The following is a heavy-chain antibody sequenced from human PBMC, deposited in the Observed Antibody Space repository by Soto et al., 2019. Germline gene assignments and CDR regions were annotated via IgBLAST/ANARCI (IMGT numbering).Heavy chain of an antibody. V-gene: IGHV4-30-4*01. CDR2: IFYTGTT. J-gene: IGHJ4*02. D-gene: IGHD1-1*01. Sequence: KPSETLSLTCTVSGGSINSSDYFWTWIRQSPGKGLEWMGYIFYTGTTYYNPSLKSRLTISVDKSRNQFYLRLNSVTAADTAVYYCASLSGTTFAFDYWGRGTLVTVSS. CDR3: ASLSGTTFAFDY. CDR1: GGSINSSDYF.